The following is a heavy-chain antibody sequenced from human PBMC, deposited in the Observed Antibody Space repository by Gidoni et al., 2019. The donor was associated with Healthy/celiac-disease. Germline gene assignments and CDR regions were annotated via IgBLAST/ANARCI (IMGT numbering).Heavy chain of an antibody. CDR1: GYSFTSYW. CDR3: ARHQAGTTGYYYYGMDV. CDR2: IYPGDADT. V-gene: IGHV5-51*01. D-gene: IGHD1-7*01. Sequence: VQLVQSGAEVKQPGESLMISCMGSGYSFTSYWIGWVRQMPGKGLEWMGIIYPGDADTGYSPSFQGQVTISANKSISTAYLQWGSLKASDTAMYYCARHQAGTTGYYYYGMDVWGQGTTVTVSS. J-gene: IGHJ6*02.